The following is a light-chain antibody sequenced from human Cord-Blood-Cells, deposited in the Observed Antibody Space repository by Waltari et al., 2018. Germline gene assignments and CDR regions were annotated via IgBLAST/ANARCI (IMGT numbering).Light chain of an antibody. J-gene: IGKJ2*03. CDR1: QSISSW. CDR3: QQYNSYLYS. CDR2: KAS. Sequence: DLHMTQSPSTLSASVGDRVSITCLASQSISSWLAWYQQKPGKPPKLLIYKASSLESGVQSRFSGSGSGTEFTLTISSLQPDYFATYYCQQYNSYLYSFGQGTKVEIK. V-gene: IGKV1-5*03.